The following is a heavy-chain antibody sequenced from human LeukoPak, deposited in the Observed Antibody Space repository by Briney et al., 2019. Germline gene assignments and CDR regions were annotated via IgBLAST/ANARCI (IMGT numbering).Heavy chain of an antibody. CDR3: ARHGVGYYPYYFDY. Sequence: SETLSLTCTVSGGSISSYYWSWIRQPPGKGLEWIGYIYYSGSTNYNPSLKSRVTISVDTSKNQFSLKLSSVTAADTAVYYCARHGVGYYPYYFDYWGQGTLVTVSS. CDR1: GGSISSYY. J-gene: IGHJ4*02. D-gene: IGHD3-22*01. CDR2: IYYSGST. V-gene: IGHV4-59*08.